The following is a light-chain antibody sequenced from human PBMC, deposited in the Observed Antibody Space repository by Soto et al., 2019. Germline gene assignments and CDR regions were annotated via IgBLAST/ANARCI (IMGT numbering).Light chain of an antibody. J-gene: IGKJ3*01. V-gene: IGKV1-5*01. CDR3: QQYNSYSFT. CDR1: QSISSW. Sequence: DIQMTQSPSTLSASVGDRVTITCRASQSISSWLAWYQQKPGKAPKLLIYEASSLESGVPSRFSGSESVTEFTLTISSLQPDDFATYNCQQYNSYSFTFGPGTKVDIK. CDR2: EAS.